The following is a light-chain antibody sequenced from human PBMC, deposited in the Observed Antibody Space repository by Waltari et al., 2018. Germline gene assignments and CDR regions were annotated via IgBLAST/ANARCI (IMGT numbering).Light chain of an antibody. CDR3: QQSRTAPLT. J-gene: IGKJ4*01. V-gene: IGKV1-39*01. CDR1: QSVTTY. CDR2: ATS. Sequence: DIQMTQSPSSLSASVGDRVTITCRASQSVTTYLNWYQQKPGKAPNLLISATSILQSGVPSRFSGSGSGTDFTLTISSLQPEDFATYDCQQSRTAPLTFGGGTKVEIK.